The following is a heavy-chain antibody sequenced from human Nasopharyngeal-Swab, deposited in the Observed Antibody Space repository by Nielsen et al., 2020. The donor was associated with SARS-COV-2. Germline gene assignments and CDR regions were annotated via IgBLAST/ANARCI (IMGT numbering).Heavy chain of an antibody. CDR2: INDSGRT. Sequence: SETLSLTCAVYFGSFSGYNWSWIRQPPGKGLEWIGEINDSGRTKYNPSLKRRVTISVDTSKNQLSLRLNSVTAADTAVYYCARGGSGYYNYYYNVDVWGQGTTVTVSS. CDR3: ARGGSGYYNYYYNVDV. D-gene: IGHD3-22*01. CDR1: FGSFSGYN. V-gene: IGHV4-34*01. J-gene: IGHJ6*02.